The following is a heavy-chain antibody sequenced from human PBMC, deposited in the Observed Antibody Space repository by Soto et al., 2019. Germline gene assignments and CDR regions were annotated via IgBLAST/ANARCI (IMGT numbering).Heavy chain of an antibody. CDR3: AREYDLRFLGCFLPIFAY. V-gene: IGHV6-1*01. J-gene: IGHJ4*02. Sequence: TLSLTCAISGDSVSSNSAAWNWIRQSPSRGLEWLGRTYYRSKWYNDYAVSVKSRITINPDTSKNQFSLQLNSVPPEDTAVYYCAREYDLRFLGCFLPIFAYSGRGTLVTGSS. CDR2: TYYRSKWYN. CDR1: GDSVSSNSAA. D-gene: IGHD3-3*01.